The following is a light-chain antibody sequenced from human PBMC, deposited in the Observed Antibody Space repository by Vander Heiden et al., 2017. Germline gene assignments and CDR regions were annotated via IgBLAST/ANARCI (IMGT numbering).Light chain of an antibody. J-gene: IGKJ2*01. V-gene: IGKV1-5*03. CDR1: QSVNSW. CDR3: QQYNSYPYT. CDR2: KAS. Sequence: DIQMTQSPSTLSPSVGDRVTITCRASQSVNSWLAWYQQKPGKAPNLLIFKASSLLSGVPSRFSGSGSGTDFTLTISTLQPDDFATYYCQQYNSYPYTFGQGTKLEIK.